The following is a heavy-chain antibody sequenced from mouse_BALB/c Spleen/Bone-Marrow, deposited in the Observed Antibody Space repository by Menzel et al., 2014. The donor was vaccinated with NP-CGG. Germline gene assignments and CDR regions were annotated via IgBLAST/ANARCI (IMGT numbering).Heavy chain of an antibody. CDR3: TSWDY. CDR2: IYPGSGST. V-gene: IGHV1S22*01. Sequence: LKESGSELVSPGASVKLSCKASGYTFTSYWMHWVKQRHGQGLEWIGNIYPGSGSTNYDEKFKSKGTLTVDTSSSTAYMHLSSLTSEDSAVYYCTSWDYWGQGTTLTVSP. CDR1: GYTFTSYW. J-gene: IGHJ2*01.